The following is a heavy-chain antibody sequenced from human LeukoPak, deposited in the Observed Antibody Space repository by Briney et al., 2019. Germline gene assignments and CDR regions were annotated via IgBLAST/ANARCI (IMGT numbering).Heavy chain of an antibody. D-gene: IGHD2-15*01. CDR2: IYYSGSP. CDR1: GGSISSDSYY. J-gene: IGHJ4*02. Sequence: SETLSLTCTVSGGSISSDSYYWGWIRQPPGKRLEWIGSIYYSGSPFYNPSLRSRVTMPVDTSKNQFALKLSSVTAADTAVYYCARQTYFYEASGHLNDNWGQGTLVTVSS. CDR3: ARQTYFYEASGHLNDN. V-gene: IGHV4-39*01.